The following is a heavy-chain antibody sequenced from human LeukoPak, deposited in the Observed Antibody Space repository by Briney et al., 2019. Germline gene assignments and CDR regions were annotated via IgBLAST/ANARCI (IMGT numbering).Heavy chain of an antibody. Sequence: SETLSLTCTVSGDSFTSVTDYWAWIRQPPGKGLEWIASGDYSGGTYYNPSLESRVAISADMSKKQISLKLASVTGADTALYYCAGSYSDNWYCFGYWGQGALVTVSS. D-gene: IGHD1-1*01. CDR1: GDSFTSVTDY. J-gene: IGHJ4*02. V-gene: IGHV4-39*07. CDR3: AGSYSDNWYCFGY. CDR2: GDYSGGT.